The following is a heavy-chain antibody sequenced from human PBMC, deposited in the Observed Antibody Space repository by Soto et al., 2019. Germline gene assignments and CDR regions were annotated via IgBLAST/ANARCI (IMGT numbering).Heavy chain of an antibody. CDR2: INHSGST. V-gene: IGHV4-34*01. Sequence: SETLSLTCAVYGGSFSGYYWSWIRQPPGKGLEWIGEINHSGSTNYNPSLKSRVTISVDTSKNQFSLKLSSVTAADTAVYYCARVLAGYDFWSGYYPGDYYYGMDVWGQGTTVTVS. D-gene: IGHD3-3*01. CDR3: ARVLAGYDFWSGYYPGDYYYGMDV. J-gene: IGHJ6*02. CDR1: GGSFSGYY.